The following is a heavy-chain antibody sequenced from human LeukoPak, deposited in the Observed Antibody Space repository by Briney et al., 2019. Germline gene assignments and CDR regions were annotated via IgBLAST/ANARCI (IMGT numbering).Heavy chain of an antibody. Sequence: GSLRLSCAASGFTFSSYWMSWVRQAPGKGLEWVANIKQDGSEKYYVDSVKGRFTISRDNAKNSLYLQMNSLRAEDTAVYYCAAPYYYDSSGYLDDAFDIWGQGTMVTVSP. D-gene: IGHD3-22*01. CDR2: IKQDGSEK. J-gene: IGHJ3*02. V-gene: IGHV3-7*01. CDR1: GFTFSSYW. CDR3: AAPYYYDSSGYLDDAFDI.